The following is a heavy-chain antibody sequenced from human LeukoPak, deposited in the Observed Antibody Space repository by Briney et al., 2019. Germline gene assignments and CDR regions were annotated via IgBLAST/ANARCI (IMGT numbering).Heavy chain of an antibody. CDR1: GYTFTSYG. Sequence: ASVKVSCKASGYTFTSYGINWVRQAPGQGLDWMGWISGYKTKTDYAQKLQGRVTMTTDTSTSTAFMELRSLGSDDTAVYYCARGGRLDSYNSMDVWGQGTTVTVSS. CDR2: ISGYKTKT. CDR3: ARGGRLDSYNSMDV. V-gene: IGHV1-18*01. J-gene: IGHJ6*03. D-gene: IGHD6-19*01.